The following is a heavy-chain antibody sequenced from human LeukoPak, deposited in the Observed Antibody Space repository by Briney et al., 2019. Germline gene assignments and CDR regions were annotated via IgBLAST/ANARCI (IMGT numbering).Heavy chain of an antibody. CDR3: AKEGPWLDTYYLAY. CDR1: GFTFDDYA. D-gene: IGHD5-18*01. Sequence: PGGSLRLSCAASGFTFDDYAMHWVRQAPGKGLEWVSCISCNSGSICYADSVKGRFTISRDNAKNSLYLKMNSLTAEATALYYCAKEGPWLDTYYLAYWGQGTLATVSS. V-gene: IGHV3-9*01. CDR2: ISCNSGSI. J-gene: IGHJ4*02.